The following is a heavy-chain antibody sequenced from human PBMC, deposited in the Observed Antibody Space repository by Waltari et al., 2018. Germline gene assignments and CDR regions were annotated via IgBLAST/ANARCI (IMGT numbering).Heavy chain of an antibody. D-gene: IGHD4-17*01. CDR1: GFLFSNYA. V-gene: IGHV3-23*01. CDR3: GRDPNGDYVGAFDF. Sequence: EVQLLVSGGGLVQPGGSLRLSWVASGFLFSNYALTWVRQAPGKGLEWVSSVSVSGRRTYYADSVKGRFTISRDNSKNTLYLQVDSLRAQDTAVYYCGRDPNGDYVGAFDFWGQGTMVTVSS. CDR2: VSVSGRRT. J-gene: IGHJ3*01.